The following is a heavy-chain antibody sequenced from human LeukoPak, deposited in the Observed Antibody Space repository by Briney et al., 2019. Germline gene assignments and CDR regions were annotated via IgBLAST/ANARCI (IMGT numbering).Heavy chain of an antibody. CDR3: AKGGSGWYKYDC. CDR1: GFTFSSYA. Sequence: GGSLRLSCAASGFTFSSYAMSWVRQAPGKGLEWVSAISGSGGTTYYADSVKGRFTISRDNSKNTLYLQMDSLRAEDTAVYYCAKGGSGWYKYDCWGQGTLVSISS. J-gene: IGHJ4*02. D-gene: IGHD6-19*01. V-gene: IGHV3-23*01. CDR2: ISGSGGTT.